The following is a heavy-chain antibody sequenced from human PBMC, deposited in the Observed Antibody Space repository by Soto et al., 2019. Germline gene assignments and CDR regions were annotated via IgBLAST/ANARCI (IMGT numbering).Heavy chain of an antibody. Sequence: PGGSLRLSCAASGFTFSSYAMSWVRQAPGKGLEWVSAISGSGGSTGYADSVKGRFTISRDNAKNSLYLQMNSLRAEDTALYYCASTQLYSSSWYGSLRGYFDYWGQGTLVTVSS. D-gene: IGHD6-13*01. V-gene: IGHV3-23*01. CDR1: GFTFSSYA. CDR2: ISGSGGST. CDR3: ASTQLYSSSWYGSLRGYFDY. J-gene: IGHJ4*02.